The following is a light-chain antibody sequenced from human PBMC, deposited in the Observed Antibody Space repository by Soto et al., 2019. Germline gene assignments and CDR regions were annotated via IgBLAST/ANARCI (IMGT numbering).Light chain of an antibody. CDR1: QSVSSSF. V-gene: IGKV3-20*01. J-gene: IGKJ1*01. CDR3: QQYGSSPGT. Sequence: EIVLTQSPGTLSLSPGERATLXXRASQSVSSSFLAWYQQKPGQAPRVXIYSASRRATGIPDRFSGSGSGTDFTLTISRLEPEDFAVYYCQQYGSSPGTFGQGTKVDIK. CDR2: SAS.